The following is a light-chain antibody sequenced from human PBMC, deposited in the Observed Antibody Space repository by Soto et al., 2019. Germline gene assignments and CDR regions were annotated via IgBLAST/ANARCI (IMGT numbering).Light chain of an antibody. Sequence: QSALTQPPPVSGAPGQRGTISFTGSSSNIGAGYDVHWYQQLPGTAPKLLIYGNSNRPSGVPDRFSGSKSGTSASLAITGLQAEDEADYYCQSYDSSGVVFGGGTKLTVL. CDR3: QSYDSSGVV. V-gene: IGLV1-40*01. J-gene: IGLJ2*01. CDR1: SSNIGAGYD. CDR2: GNS.